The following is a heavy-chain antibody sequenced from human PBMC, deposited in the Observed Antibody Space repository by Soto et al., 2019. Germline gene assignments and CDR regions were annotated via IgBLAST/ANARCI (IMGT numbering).Heavy chain of an antibody. CDR3: AKGRTVLVTAAFDY. CDR2: ISGSGSST. D-gene: IGHD2-21*02. V-gene: IGHV3-23*01. J-gene: IGHJ4*02. CDR1: GFTFNSYA. Sequence: PGGSLRLSCAASGFTFNSYAMSWVRQAPGRGLEWVSSISGSGSSTYYADSVKGRFTISRDNSKNTLYLQMNSLRAEDTAVFYCAKGRTVLVTAAFDYWGRGALVTVSS.